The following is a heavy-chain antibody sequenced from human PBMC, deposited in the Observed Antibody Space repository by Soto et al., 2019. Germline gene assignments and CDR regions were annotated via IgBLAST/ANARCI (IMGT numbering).Heavy chain of an antibody. CDR3: ATRMYSTSWYYFVS. D-gene: IGHD6-13*01. J-gene: IGHJ4*02. CDR1: GFTFTNYA. CDR2: IGGGSGST. V-gene: IGHV3-23*01. Sequence: EVQLLESGGGFVQPGGSLRLSCAASGFTFTNYALGWVRQAPGKGLEWVSTIGGGSGSTSYAASVKGRFSISRENSKNTLYLQMSSLRAEDTSLYYCATRMYSTSWYYFVSWGQGTLVTVSS.